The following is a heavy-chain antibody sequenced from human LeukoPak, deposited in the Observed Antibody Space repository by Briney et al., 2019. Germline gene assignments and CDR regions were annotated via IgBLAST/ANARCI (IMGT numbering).Heavy chain of an antibody. CDR1: GFTFSSYR. D-gene: IGHD6-19*01. Sequence: GGSLRLSCAASGFTFSSYRMSWVRQTPGKGLEWLSYITQTGGTIYYADSVKGRFTISRDNAKNTLYLQMNSLRAEDTAVYYCAKGLSSSGWYIDYWGQGTLVTVSS. CDR3: AKGLSSSGWYIDY. V-gene: IGHV3-48*04. J-gene: IGHJ4*02. CDR2: ITQTGGTI.